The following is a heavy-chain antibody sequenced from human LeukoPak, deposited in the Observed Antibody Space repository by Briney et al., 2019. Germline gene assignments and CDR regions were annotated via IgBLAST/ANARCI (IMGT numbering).Heavy chain of an antibody. CDR2: ISSSSSYI. Sequence: PGGSLRLSCAASGFTFSSYSMNRVRQAPGKGLEWVSSISSSSSYIYYADSVKGRFTISRDNAKNSLYLQMNSLRAEDTAVYYCARLMSGATSFDYWGQGTLVAVSS. CDR1: GFTFSSYS. V-gene: IGHV3-21*01. J-gene: IGHJ4*02. D-gene: IGHD1-26*01. CDR3: ARLMSGATSFDY.